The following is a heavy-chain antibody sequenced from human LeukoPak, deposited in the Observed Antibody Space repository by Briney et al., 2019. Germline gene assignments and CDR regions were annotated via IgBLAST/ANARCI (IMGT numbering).Heavy chain of an antibody. CDR1: GYTFTGYY. Sequence: ASVKVSCKASGYTFTGYYMHWVRQAPGQGLEWMGWINPNSGGTNYAQKFQGRVTMTRDTSISTAYMELSRLRSDDTAVYYCARRGNYGSGSYRLAFDIWGQGTMVTVSS. D-gene: IGHD3-10*01. CDR3: ARRGNYGSGSYRLAFDI. V-gene: IGHV1-2*02. J-gene: IGHJ3*02. CDR2: INPNSGGT.